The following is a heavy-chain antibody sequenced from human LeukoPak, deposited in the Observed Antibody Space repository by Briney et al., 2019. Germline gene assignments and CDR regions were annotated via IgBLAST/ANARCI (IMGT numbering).Heavy chain of an antibody. V-gene: IGHV3-21*01. J-gene: IGHJ4*02. CDR1: GFTFSSYS. CDR3: ARGGGDQPLDY. CDR2: ISSSSSYI. Sequence: GGSLRLSCAAPGFTFSSYSMNWVRQAPGKGLEWVSSISSSSSYIYYADSVKGRFTISRDNAKNSLYLQMNSLRAEDTAVYYCARGGGDQPLDYGGEGTLVTVSS. D-gene: IGHD3-16*01.